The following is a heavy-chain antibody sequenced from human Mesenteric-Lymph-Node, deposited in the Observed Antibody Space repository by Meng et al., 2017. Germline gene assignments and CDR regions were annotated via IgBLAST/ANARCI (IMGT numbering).Heavy chain of an antibody. CDR3: TRVGQWLPIDY. CDR2: IYHSGST. CDR1: GGSISSSNW. D-gene: IGHD6-19*01. Sequence: QGRLQQWGAGLLQPSGTLSLTCAVSGGSISSSNWWSWVRQPPGKGLEWIGEIYHSGSTNYNPSLKSRVTISVDKSKNQFSLNLSSVTAADTAVYYCTRVGQWLPIDYWGQGTLVTVSS. V-gene: IGHV4-4*02. J-gene: IGHJ4*02.